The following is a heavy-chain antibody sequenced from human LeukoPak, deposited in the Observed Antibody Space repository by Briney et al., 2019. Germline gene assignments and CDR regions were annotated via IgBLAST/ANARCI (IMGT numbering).Heavy chain of an antibody. CDR2: ISGDGDST. V-gene: IGHV3-43*02. CDR1: GFTFDDYA. Sequence: GGSLRLSCAASGFTFDDYAMHCVRQAPGKGLEWVSLISGDGDSTYYADSVKGRFTISRDNSKNSLYLQMNSLRTEDTALFYCAKDKYSYGYNFDYWGQGTLVTVSS. CDR3: AKDKYSYGYNFDY. D-gene: IGHD5-18*01. J-gene: IGHJ4*02.